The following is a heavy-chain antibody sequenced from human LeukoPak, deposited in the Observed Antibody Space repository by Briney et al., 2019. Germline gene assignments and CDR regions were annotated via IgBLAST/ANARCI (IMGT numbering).Heavy chain of an antibody. CDR2: IIPIFGTA. V-gene: IGHV1-69*13. J-gene: IGHJ4*02. D-gene: IGHD6-13*01. Sequence: SVKVSCKASGGTFSSYAISWVRQAPGQGLEWMGGIIPIFGTANYAQKFQGRVTITADESTSTAYMELSSLRSEDTAVYYCASHSSIAAAGIDYWGQGTLVTVSS. CDR3: ASHSSIAAAGIDY. CDR1: GGTFSSYA.